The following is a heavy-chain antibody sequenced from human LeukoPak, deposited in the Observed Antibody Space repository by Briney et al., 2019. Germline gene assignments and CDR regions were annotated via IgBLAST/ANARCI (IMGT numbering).Heavy chain of an antibody. V-gene: IGHV4-34*01. CDR1: GGSFSGYY. D-gene: IGHD3-3*01. CDR2: INHSGST. J-gene: IGHJ4*02. Sequence: SGTLSLTCAVYGGSFSGYYWSWIRQPPGKGLEWIGEINHSGSTNYNPSLKSRVTISVDTSKNQFSLKLSSVTAADTAVYYCARGIVLTRFLEWLPAPYYFDYWGQGTLVTVSS. CDR3: ARGIVLTRFLEWLPAPYYFDY.